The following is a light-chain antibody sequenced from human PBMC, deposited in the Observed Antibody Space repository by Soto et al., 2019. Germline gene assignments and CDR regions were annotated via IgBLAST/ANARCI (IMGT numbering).Light chain of an antibody. CDR1: QSVSSN. CDR2: GAS. Sequence: EIVMTQSPATLSVSPGERATLSCRASQSVSSNLAWYQQKPGQAPRLLIYGASTRATGIPARFSGSGSGTEFTLTISSLQSDDFAFYYCQQYSNWPLTFGGGTKVEIK. CDR3: QQYSNWPLT. J-gene: IGKJ4*01. V-gene: IGKV3-15*01.